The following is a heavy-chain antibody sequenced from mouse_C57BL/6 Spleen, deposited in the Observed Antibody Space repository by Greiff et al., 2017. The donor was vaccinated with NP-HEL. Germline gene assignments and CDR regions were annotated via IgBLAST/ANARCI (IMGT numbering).Heavy chain of an antibody. V-gene: IGHV14-4*01. D-gene: IGHD1-2*01. CDR2: IDPENGDT. CDR1: GFNIKDDY. J-gene: IGHJ4*01. Sequence: EVQLVESGAELVRPGASVKLSCTASGFNIKDDYMHWVKQRPEQGLEWIGWIDPENGDTEYASKFQGKATITADTSSNTAYLQLSSLTSEDTAVYYCTTGYLYAMDYWGQGTSVTVSS. CDR3: TTGYLYAMDY.